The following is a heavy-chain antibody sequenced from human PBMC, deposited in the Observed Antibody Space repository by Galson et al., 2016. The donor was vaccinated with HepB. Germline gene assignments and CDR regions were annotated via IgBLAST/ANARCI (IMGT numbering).Heavy chain of an antibody. V-gene: IGHV4-4*02. Sequence: SETLSLTCAVSGDSVTSSHWWSWVRQPPGKGLEWIGEFYHIGRSNYNPSLKTRVSISVDKSNNQFSLNLMSVTAADTAVYYCARESLLFPGAFDYWGQGTLVTVSS. CDR2: FYHIGRS. J-gene: IGHJ4*02. CDR1: GDSVTSSHW. D-gene: IGHD2-21*02. CDR3: ARESLLFPGAFDY.